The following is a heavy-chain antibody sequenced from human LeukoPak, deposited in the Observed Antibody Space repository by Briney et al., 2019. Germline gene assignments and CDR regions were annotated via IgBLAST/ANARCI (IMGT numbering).Heavy chain of an antibody. CDR3: ARGLWFGDENPPYFDY. Sequence: SETLSLTCTVSGGSISSSSYYWGWIRQPAGKGLEWIGRIYTSGSTNYNPSLKSRVTMSVDTSKKQFSLKLSSVTAADTAVYYCARGLWFGDENPPYFDYWGQGTLVTVSS. J-gene: IGHJ4*02. D-gene: IGHD3-10*01. CDR2: IYTSGST. CDR1: GGSISSSSYY. V-gene: IGHV4-61*02.